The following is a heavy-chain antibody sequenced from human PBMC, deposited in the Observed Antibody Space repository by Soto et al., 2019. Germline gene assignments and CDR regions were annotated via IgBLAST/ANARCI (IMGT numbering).Heavy chain of an antibody. J-gene: IGHJ3*02. Sequence: QVQLQESGPGLVKPSETLSLTCTVSGGSISSYYWSWIRQPPGKGLEWIGYIYYSGSTNYNPSLKSRVTISVDTSKNQFSLKLSSVTAADTAVYYCARAGSYYPFFAFDIWGQGTMVTVSS. D-gene: IGHD1-26*01. CDR2: IYYSGST. CDR1: GGSISSYY. CDR3: ARAGSYYPFFAFDI. V-gene: IGHV4-59*01.